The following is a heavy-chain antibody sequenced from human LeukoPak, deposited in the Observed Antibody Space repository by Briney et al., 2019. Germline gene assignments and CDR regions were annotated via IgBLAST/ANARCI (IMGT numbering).Heavy chain of an antibody. V-gene: IGHV3-33*08. CDR2: IWYDGSNK. CDR3: ARGPYYDSSGYYLFDY. CDR1: GFTFDDYT. J-gene: IGHJ4*02. Sequence: GGSLRLSCAASGFTFDDYTMHWVRQAPGKGLEWVAVIWYDGSNKYYADSVKGRFTISRDNSKNTLYLQMNSLRAEDTAVYYCARGPYYDSSGYYLFDYWGQGTLVTVSS. D-gene: IGHD3-22*01.